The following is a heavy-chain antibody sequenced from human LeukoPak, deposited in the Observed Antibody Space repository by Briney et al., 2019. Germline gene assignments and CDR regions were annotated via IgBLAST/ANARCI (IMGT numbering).Heavy chain of an antibody. J-gene: IGHJ4*02. CDR1: GYTFTSYG. CDR2: ISAYNGNT. V-gene: IGHV1-18*01. CDR3: ARDRGVVVPAAMGDY. D-gene: IGHD2-2*01. Sequence: GASVKVSCKASGYTFTSYGISSVRQTPAQGLEWMGWISAYNGNTNYAQKLQGRVTMTTDTSTSTAYMELKSLRSDDTAVYYCARDRGVVVPAAMGDYWGQGTLVTVSS.